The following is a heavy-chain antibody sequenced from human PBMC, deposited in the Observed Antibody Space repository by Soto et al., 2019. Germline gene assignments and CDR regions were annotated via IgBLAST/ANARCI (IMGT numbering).Heavy chain of an antibody. CDR2: ICGDGSSK. Sequence: GGSLRLSCAASGFTFSSYAMSWVRQAPGKGLEWVSIICGDGSSKYYADSVKGRFTVSRDNSKNTLYLHMNSLRPEDTAVYYCAKVGLVAAAAHGDSDYWGPGTLVTVSS. CDR1: GFTFSSYA. CDR3: AKVGLVAAAAHGDSDY. J-gene: IGHJ4*02. V-gene: IGHV3-23*01. D-gene: IGHD6-13*01.